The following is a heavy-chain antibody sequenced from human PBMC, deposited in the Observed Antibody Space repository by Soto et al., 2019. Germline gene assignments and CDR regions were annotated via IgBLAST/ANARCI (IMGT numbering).Heavy chain of an antibody. CDR3: AREGDYCSGGSCYRWFDS. D-gene: IGHD2-15*01. J-gene: IGHJ5*01. CDR2: IYYSGST. Sequence: PSETLSLTCTVSGGSISSGGYYWSWIRQHPGKGLEWIGYIYYSGSTYYNPSLKTRVTISLDTSKNQFSLKLSSVTAADTAVYYCAREGDYCSGGSCYRWFDSWGQGTLVTVSS. CDR1: GGSISSGGYY. V-gene: IGHV4-31*02.